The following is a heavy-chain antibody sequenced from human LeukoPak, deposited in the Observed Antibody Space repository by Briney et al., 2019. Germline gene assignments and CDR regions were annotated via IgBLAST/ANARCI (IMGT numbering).Heavy chain of an antibody. CDR3: ARGSEPPANGGYRYYYYGIDV. Sequence: SSVKVSCKASGGTFSSYAISGVRQAPARGLEWMGGSIPIVYPANYAQKFQGSVTIIADESTSTAYMELSSLRSEDTAVYYCARGSEPPANGGYRYYYYGIDVRGQGTTVTVSS. J-gene: IGHJ6*01. CDR1: GGTFSSYA. D-gene: IGHD7-27*01. CDR2: SIPIVYPA. V-gene: IGHV1-69*13.